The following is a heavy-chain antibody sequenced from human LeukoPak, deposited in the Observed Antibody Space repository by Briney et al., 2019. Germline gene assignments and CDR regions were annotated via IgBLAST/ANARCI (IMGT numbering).Heavy chain of an antibody. D-gene: IGHD3-10*01. V-gene: IGHV3-33*01. J-gene: IGHJ6*02. Sequence: ARTLRFSCAASGFTFSSYDMHWVRQAPGKGLEGVAVIWYDGSNKYYADSVKGRFTISRDNSKNTPYLQMNSLSAEDTAVYYCARALKVRGAPHYYYYGMDVWGQGTTVSVSS. CDR2: IWYDGSNK. CDR3: ARALKVRGAPHYYYYGMDV. CDR1: GFTFSSYD.